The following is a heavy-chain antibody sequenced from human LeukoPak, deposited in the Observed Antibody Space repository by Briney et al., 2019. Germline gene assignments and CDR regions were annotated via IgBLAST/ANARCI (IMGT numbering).Heavy chain of an antibody. J-gene: IGHJ4*02. V-gene: IGHV3-23*01. D-gene: IGHD4-17*01. CDR2: ISGSGGST. CDR3: AKAGSDYSSYYFDY. Sequence: GGSLRLSCAASGFTFISYAMSWVRQAPGKGLEWVSAISGSGGSTYYADSVKGRFTISRDNSKNTLYLQMNSLRAEDTAVYYCAKAGSDYSSYYFDYWGQGTLVTVSS. CDR1: GFTFISYA.